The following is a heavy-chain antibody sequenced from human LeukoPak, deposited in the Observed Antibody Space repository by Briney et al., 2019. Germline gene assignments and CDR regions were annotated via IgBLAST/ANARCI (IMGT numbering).Heavy chain of an antibody. Sequence: GGSLRLSCVGSGFSLDDYAMHWVRQAPGKGLEWVSSIAWDSGNTAYGDSVKGRFTISRDNAKNSLYLQTNSLRPEDTAFYYCIKDMGFDLLKDAFEMWGRGTLVTVSS. CDR3: IKDMGFDLLKDAFEM. CDR1: GFSLDDYA. V-gene: IGHV3-9*01. J-gene: IGHJ3*02. CDR2: IAWDSGNT. D-gene: IGHD1-26*01.